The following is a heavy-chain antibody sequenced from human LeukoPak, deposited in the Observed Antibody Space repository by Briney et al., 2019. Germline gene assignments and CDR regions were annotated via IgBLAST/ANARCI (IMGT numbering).Heavy chain of an antibody. CDR1: GFTFSTYG. V-gene: IGHV3-30*02. D-gene: IGHD5-18*01. CDR3: AKDYPDGYSYDEAWFDY. CDR2: IRYDGSNK. Sequence: GGSLRLSCAAAGFTFSTYGMHWVRQAPGKGLEGVAFIRYDGSNKYYADSVKGRFTISRDNSKNTLYLQMNSLRAEDTAVYYCAKDYPDGYSYDEAWFDYWGQGTLVTVSS. J-gene: IGHJ4*02.